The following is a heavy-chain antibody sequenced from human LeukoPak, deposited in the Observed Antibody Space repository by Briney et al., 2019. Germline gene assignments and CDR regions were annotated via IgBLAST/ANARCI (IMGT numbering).Heavy chain of an antibody. V-gene: IGHV3-23*01. J-gene: IGHJ4*02. CDR2: ISGSGGST. D-gene: IGHD6-13*01. Sequence: GGSLRLSCAASGFTFSNNALSWVRQAPGKGLEWVSVISGSGGSTYYADSVKGRFTISRDNSKNTLYLQMNSLRAEDTAVYYCAHISSSWPDYWGQGTLVTVSS. CDR3: AHISSSWPDY. CDR1: GFTFSNNA.